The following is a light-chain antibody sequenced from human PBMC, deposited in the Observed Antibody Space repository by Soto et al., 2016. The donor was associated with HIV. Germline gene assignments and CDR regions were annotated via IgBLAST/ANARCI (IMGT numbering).Light chain of an antibody. CDR2: DAS. CDR3: QQYYNVPRYT. V-gene: IGKV1-33*01. J-gene: IGKJ4*01. Sequence: DIQMTQSPSSLSASVGDRVTITCQASHDISNYLSWYHQKPGEAPKLLIYDASNLETGVPSRFSGSGSGTDFTFTISSLQPEDIATYYCQQYYNVPRYTFGGGTKLEIK. CDR1: HDISNY.